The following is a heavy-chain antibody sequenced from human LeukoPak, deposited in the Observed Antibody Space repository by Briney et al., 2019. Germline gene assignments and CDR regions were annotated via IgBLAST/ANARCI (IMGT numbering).Heavy chain of an antibody. CDR1: GGSISSGDYY. V-gene: IGHV4-30-4*08. Sequence: PSETLSLTCSVSGGSISSGDYYWSWIRQPPGKGLEWIGYIYYSGSTYYNPSLKSRVTISVDTSKNQFSLKLSSVTAADTAVYYCARYRVVPVFDYWGQGTLVTVSS. CDR2: IYYSGST. CDR3: ARYRVVPVFDY. J-gene: IGHJ4*02. D-gene: IGHD2-2*01.